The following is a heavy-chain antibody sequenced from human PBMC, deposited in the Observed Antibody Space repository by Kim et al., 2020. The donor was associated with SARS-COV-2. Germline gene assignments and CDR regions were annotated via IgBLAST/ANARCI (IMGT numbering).Heavy chain of an antibody. CDR3: ARNGVGGKIDY. V-gene: IGHV4-59*13. CDR2: IYYSGRT. Sequence: SETLSLTCTVSGGSISSYYWSWIRQPPGKGLEWVGCIYYSGRTNYNPSLKSGVTISVDTSKTQFSLKLSSVTAADTAVNYCARNGVGGKIDYWGQGTLVTVSS. CDR1: GGSISSYY. J-gene: IGHJ4*02. D-gene: IGHD3-16*01.